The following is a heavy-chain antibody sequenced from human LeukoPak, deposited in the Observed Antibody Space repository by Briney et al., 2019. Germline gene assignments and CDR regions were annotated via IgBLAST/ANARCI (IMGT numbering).Heavy chain of an antibody. V-gene: IGHV3-7*01. CDR2: ILQDGSAQ. CDR1: GFTFSMYC. CDR3: AKEYGYYDSSGYGDY. Sequence: GGSLRLSCAASGFTFSMYCMTWVRQAPGKGLEWVANILQDGSAQQYVDSVKGRFTISRDNSKNTLYLQMNSLRAEDTAVYYCAKEYGYYDSSGYGDYWGQGTLVTVSS. D-gene: IGHD3-22*01. J-gene: IGHJ4*02.